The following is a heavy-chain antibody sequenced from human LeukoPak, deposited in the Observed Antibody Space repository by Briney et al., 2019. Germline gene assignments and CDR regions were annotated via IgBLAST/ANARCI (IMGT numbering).Heavy chain of an antibody. V-gene: IGHV3-30-3*01. CDR2: ISYDGTNK. CDR1: GFTFSSYA. CDR3: ARDFGWLSGFDN. J-gene: IGHJ4*02. Sequence: GRSLSLSCAAAGFTFSSYAIHWVRQPPSKGLEWEAIISYDGTNKNYADSVRGRFTISRDNSKNTLYLQMNSLRAEDTAVYYCARDFGWLSGFDNWGQGTLVTVSS. D-gene: IGHD3-9*01.